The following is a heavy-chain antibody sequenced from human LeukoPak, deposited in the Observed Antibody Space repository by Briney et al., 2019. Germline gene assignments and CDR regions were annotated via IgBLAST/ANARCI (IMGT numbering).Heavy chain of an antibody. D-gene: IGHD6-13*01. CDR1: GFTFSGSA. Sequence: GGSLRLSGAASGFTFSGSAMHWVRQASGKGLEWVGRIRSKANSYATAYAASVKGRFTISRDDSKNTAYLQMNSLKTEDTAVYYCTRPGVDSSSWYPLIGYYYGMDVWGQGTTVTVSS. J-gene: IGHJ6*02. CDR3: TRPGVDSSSWYPLIGYYYGMDV. CDR2: IRSKANSYAT. V-gene: IGHV3-73*01.